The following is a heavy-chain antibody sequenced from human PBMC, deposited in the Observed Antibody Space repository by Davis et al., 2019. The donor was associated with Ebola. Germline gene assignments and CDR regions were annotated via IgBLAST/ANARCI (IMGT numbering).Heavy chain of an antibody. CDR1: GLTFSNVW. CDR3: ATWSGAV. V-gene: IGHV3-15*01. CDR2: VKSKTDGGTT. D-gene: IGHD3-10*01. Sequence: PGGSLRLSCAASGLTFSNVWMTWVRQAPGKGLECVGRVKSKTDGGTTDYAAPVKGRFTISRDDSRNTLYLQMNSLQTEDTAVYYCATWSGAVWGQGTTVTVSS. J-gene: IGHJ6*02.